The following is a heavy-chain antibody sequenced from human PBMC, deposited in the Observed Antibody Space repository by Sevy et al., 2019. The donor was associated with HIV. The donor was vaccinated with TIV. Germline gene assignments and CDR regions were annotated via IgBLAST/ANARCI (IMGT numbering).Heavy chain of an antibody. D-gene: IGHD3-3*01. V-gene: IGHV4-39*01. CDR1: GGSISSSSYY. CDR2: IYYSGST. J-gene: IGHJ5*02. Sequence: SETLSLTCTVSGGSISSSSYYWGWIRQPPGKGLEWIGSIYYSGSTYYNPSLKSRVTISVDTSKNQFSLKLSSVTAAETAVYYCARHPSFYDFWSGYRGGGWFDPWGQGTLVTVSS. CDR3: ARHPSFYDFWSGYRGGGWFDP.